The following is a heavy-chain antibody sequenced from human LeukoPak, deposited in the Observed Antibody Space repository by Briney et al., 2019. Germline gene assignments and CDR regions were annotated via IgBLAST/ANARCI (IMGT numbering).Heavy chain of an antibody. CDR2: IYYSGST. J-gene: IGHJ5*02. V-gene: IGHV4-39*07. CDR3: ASDGGYCTNGVCYTRWFDP. D-gene: IGHD2-8*01. CDR1: GGSISSSSYY. Sequence: SETPSLTCTVSGGSISSSSYYWGWIRQPPGKGLEWIGSIYYSGSTYYNPSLKSRVTISVDTSKNQFSLKLSSVTAADTAVYYCASDGGYCTNGVCYTRWFDPWGQGTLVTVSS.